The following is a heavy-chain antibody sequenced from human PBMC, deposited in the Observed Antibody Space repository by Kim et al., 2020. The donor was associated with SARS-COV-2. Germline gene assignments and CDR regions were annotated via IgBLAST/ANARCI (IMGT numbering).Heavy chain of an antibody. CDR1: GFIFSTYE. Sequence: GGSLRLSCAASGFIFSTYEINWVRQAPGKGLEWVSYTSTSGSTIYSADSVKGRFTVSRDNARNSVYLQMNSLRDEDTAVYYCARGLYSSSTKCSFGLDV. D-gene: IGHD2-2*01. CDR2: TSTSGSTI. V-gene: IGHV3-48*03. J-gene: IGHJ6*01. CDR3: ARGLYSSSTKCSFGLDV.